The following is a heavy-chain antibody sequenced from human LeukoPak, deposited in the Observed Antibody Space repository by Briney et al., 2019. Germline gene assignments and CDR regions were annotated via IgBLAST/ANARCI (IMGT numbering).Heavy chain of an antibody. V-gene: IGHV3-33*01. CDR3: GRGVGYSSSWIDP. CDR1: GFTFSSYG. D-gene: IGHD6-13*01. J-gene: IGHJ5*02. Sequence: SGGSLRLSCAASGFTFSSYGMHWVRQAPGKGLEWVAVIWYDGSNKYYADSVKGRFTISRDNSKNTLYLQMNSLRAEDTAVYYCGRGVGYSSSWIDPWGQGTLVTVSS. CDR2: IWYDGSNK.